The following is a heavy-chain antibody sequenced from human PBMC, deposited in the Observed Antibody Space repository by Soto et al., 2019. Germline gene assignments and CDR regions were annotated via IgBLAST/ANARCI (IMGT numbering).Heavy chain of an antibody. Sequence: GCLRLSCSASGFTFSSYSMNWVRQAPGKGLEWVSSISSSSSYIYYADSVKGRFTISRDNAKNSLYLQMNSLRAEDTAVYYCARVPETALGWLQGYGMDVWGQGTKVTVYS. CDR2: ISSSSSYI. D-gene: IGHD5-12*01. V-gene: IGHV3-21*01. J-gene: IGHJ6*02. CDR1: GFTFSSYS. CDR3: ARVPETALGWLQGYGMDV.